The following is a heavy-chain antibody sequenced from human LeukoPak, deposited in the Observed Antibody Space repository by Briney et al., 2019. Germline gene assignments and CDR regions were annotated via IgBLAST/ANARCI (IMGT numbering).Heavy chain of an antibody. CDR2: IFPGGIT. V-gene: IGHV3-66*02. Sequence: GGSLRLSGAASGLTVSNNYMSWVRQAPGKGLEWVSVIFPGGITYYADSVRGRFTISRDNSKNTVHLQMNSLRPEDTAVYYCASYDGRAAYFEYWGQGTLVTVSS. J-gene: IGHJ4*02. CDR3: ASYDGRAAYFEY. D-gene: IGHD3-16*01. CDR1: GLTVSNNY.